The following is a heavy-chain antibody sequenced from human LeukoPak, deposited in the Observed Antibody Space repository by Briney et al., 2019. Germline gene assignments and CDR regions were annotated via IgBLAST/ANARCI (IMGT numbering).Heavy chain of an antibody. CDR1: GYTFTDYY. Sequence: ASVKVSCKASGYTFTDYYMHWVRQAPGQGLEWMGRINPNSGGTNYAQKFQGRVTMTRDTSISTAYMELSRLRSDDTAVYYCAREKYSGYDSNSPPWFDPWGQGTLVTVSS. J-gene: IGHJ5*02. V-gene: IGHV1-2*02. CDR3: AREKYSGYDSNSPPWFDP. D-gene: IGHD5-12*01. CDR2: INPNSGGT.